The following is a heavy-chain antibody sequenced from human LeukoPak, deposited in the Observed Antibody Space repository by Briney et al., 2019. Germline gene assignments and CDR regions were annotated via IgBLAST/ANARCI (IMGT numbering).Heavy chain of an antibody. Sequence: ASVKVSCKASGYTFTSHYMHWVRQAPGQGLEWMGIINPSGGSTSYAQKFQDRVTMTRDMSTSTVYTDLSSLRSEDTAVYYCAREMRSSKALDYWGQGTLVTVSS. CDR3: AREMRSSKALDY. D-gene: IGHD2/OR15-2a*01. CDR1: GYTFTSHY. CDR2: INPSGGST. V-gene: IGHV1-46*01. J-gene: IGHJ4*02.